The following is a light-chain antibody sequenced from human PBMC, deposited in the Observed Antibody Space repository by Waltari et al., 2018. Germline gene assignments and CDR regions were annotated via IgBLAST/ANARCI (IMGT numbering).Light chain of an antibody. CDR3: QQYNSFSGS. CDR1: QTVNNW. J-gene: IGKJ1*01. Sequence: DIQVTQSPSTLSASVGDKVTITCRASQTVNNWLAWSQLKPGKAPKLLIYDASTLDSGVPSRFSGSGSETEFTLTITSLQPDDFASYYCQQYNSFSGSFGQGTKVEVK. CDR2: DAS. V-gene: IGKV1-5*03.